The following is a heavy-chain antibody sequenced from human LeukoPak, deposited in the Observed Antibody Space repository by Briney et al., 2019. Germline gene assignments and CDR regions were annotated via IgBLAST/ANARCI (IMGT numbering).Heavy chain of an antibody. V-gene: IGHV3-30*02. CDR1: GFTFSSYY. CDR2: IRYDGSNK. D-gene: IGHD2-2*01. Sequence: PGGSLRLSCAASGFTFSSYYMHWVRQAPGKGREWVAFIRYDGSNKYYADSVKGRFTISRDNSKNTLYLQMNRLRAEDTAVYYCAKFNRQYCSSTGCYGGFDYWGQGTLVTVSS. J-gene: IGHJ4*02. CDR3: AKFNRQYCSSTGCYGGFDY.